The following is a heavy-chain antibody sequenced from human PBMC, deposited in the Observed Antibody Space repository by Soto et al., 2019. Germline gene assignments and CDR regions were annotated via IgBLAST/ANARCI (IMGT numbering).Heavy chain of an antibody. V-gene: IGHV4-34*01. J-gene: IGHJ4*02. Sequence: QVQLQQWGGGLLKPSETLSLSCTVYGGSFSNYAWSWIRQPPGRGLEWIGEIYHNGKSDYNPSLKSRVTIAGDTSKNQFSLKLSAVIAADTAIYVCARGVSWRFDYWGQGALVTVSS. D-gene: IGHD3-3*01. CDR1: GGSFSNYA. CDR2: IYHNGKS. CDR3: ARGVSWRFDY.